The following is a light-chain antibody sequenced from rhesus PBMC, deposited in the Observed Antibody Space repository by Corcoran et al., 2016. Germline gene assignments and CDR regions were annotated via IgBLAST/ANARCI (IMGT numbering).Light chain of an antibody. J-gene: IGKJ1*01. CDR2: GAA. V-gene: IGKV3-24*04. Sequence: EIVMTQSPATLALSPGERATLSCRASQSVSSYLAWYQQKPGQAPRLLINGAASRATGIPHRFSGSGSGTEFTLTISSREPEDVGVYFWLQSSNWPRTFGQGTKVEIK. CDR3: LQSSNWPRT. CDR1: QSVSSY.